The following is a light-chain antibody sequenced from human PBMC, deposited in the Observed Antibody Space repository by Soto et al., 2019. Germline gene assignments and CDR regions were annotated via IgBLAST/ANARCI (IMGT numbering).Light chain of an antibody. CDR1: SSDVGGSNY. J-gene: IGLJ2*01. Sequence: QSVLTQPASVSGSPGQSITISCTGTSSDVGGSNYVSWYQQHPGKAPKLMIYDVSDRPSGVSNRFSGSKSGNTASLTISGLQAEDEADYYCSSYTSSTTQVLFGGGTKVTVL. CDR3: SSYTSSTTQVL. V-gene: IGLV2-14*01. CDR2: DVS.